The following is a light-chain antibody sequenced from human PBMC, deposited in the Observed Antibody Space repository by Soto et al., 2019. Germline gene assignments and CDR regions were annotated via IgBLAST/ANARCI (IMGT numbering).Light chain of an antibody. V-gene: IGKV1-39*01. CDR1: QSISTF. CDR2: AAS. Sequence: DIQMTQSPSSLSASVGDRVTITCRASQSISTFLNWYQQRPGKAPKPLIYAASNLHSGVPSRFSGSGSGTDFTLTISSLQPEDFATYYCQQSYSTPFFGPGTKVDIK. J-gene: IGKJ3*01. CDR3: QQSYSTPF.